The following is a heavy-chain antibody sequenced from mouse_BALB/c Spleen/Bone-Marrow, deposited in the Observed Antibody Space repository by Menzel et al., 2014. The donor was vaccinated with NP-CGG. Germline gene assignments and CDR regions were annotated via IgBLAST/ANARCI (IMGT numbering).Heavy chain of an antibody. CDR2: SRNKAKDYTT. Sequence: EVQVVESGGGLVQPGGSLILSCATSGFTFSDFYMEWVRQPPGKRLEWIAASRNKAKDYTTEYSASVKGRFIVSRDTSQSILYLQMNALRAEDTAIYYCARDVGYGNYFVYWGQGTLVTVSA. V-gene: IGHV7-1*02. J-gene: IGHJ3*01. D-gene: IGHD2-10*02. CDR1: GFTFSDFY. CDR3: ARDVGYGNYFVY.